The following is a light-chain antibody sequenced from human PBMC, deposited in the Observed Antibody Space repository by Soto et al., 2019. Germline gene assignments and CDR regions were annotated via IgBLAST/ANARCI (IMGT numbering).Light chain of an antibody. CDR1: QSVTSNY. CDR3: QQSYRTPIT. V-gene: IGKV3D-20*02. CDR2: GVS. J-gene: IGKJ5*01. Sequence: EVVMTKSPATLSVSKEERATLSCMASQSVTSNYLAWYQQKPGQAPRLLIYGVSSRATGVPDRFSGSGSGTDFTLTISSLQPEDVATYFCQQSYRTPITFGQGTRLEI.